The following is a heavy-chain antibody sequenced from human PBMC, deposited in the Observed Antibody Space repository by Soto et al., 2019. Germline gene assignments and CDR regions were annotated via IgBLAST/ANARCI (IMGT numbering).Heavy chain of an antibody. CDR3: AREAAVAGIMWIDP. CDR1: VFTFSSYG. J-gene: IGHJ5*02. D-gene: IGHD6-19*01. V-gene: IGHV3-7*03. Sequence: PGGPLRLSFAASVFTFSSYGMSWVRQAPGKGLEWAANIKQDGSEKYYVDSVKGRFTISRDNAKNSLYLQMNSLRAEDTAVYYCAREAAVAGIMWIDPWGQGTLVTVSS. CDR2: IKQDGSEK.